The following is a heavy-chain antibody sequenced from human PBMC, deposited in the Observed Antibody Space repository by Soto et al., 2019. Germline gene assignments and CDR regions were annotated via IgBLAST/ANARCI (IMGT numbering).Heavy chain of an antibody. Sequence: AWVKGSCKGSGETFSNYATSWVRQAPGQGLEWMGGIIPIFGTTAYAQKFQGRVTINADESTSTAYMELSSLGSEDTAVYDCARNPPSTKPVYGSGDNFYATRTNYVIAVW. J-gene: IGHJ6*01. V-gene: IGHV1-69*01. CDR1: GETFSNYA. CDR2: IIPIFGTT. D-gene: IGHD2-15*01. CDR3: ARNPPSTKPVYGSGDNFYATRTNYVIAV.